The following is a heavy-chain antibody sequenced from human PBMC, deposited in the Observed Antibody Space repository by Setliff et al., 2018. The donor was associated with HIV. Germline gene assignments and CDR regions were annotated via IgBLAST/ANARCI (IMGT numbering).Heavy chain of an antibody. D-gene: IGHD3-10*01. V-gene: IGHV5-51*01. CDR2: IYPADSDT. Sequence: GESLKISCKGSGYSFSSYWIAWLRQMPGKGLVWVGIIYPADSDTRYSPSFQGQVTVSADKSFSTAYLQWSSLKASDTAMYYCARHGQYGSGSYYNRPFDFWGQGTLVTVSS. CDR3: ARHGQYGSGSYYNRPFDF. CDR1: GYSFSSYW. J-gene: IGHJ4*02.